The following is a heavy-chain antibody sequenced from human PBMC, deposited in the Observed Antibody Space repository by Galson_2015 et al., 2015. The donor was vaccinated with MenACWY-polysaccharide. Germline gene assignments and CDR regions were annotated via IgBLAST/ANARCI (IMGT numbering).Heavy chain of an antibody. CDR2: ISWNSGSI. V-gene: IGHV3-9*01. D-gene: IGHD3-16*02. Sequence: SLRLSCAASGFTFDDYAMHWVRQAPGKGLEWVSGISWNSGSIGYADSVKGRFTISRDNAKNSLYLQMNSLRAEDTALYYCAKDESRLGELSFTQLDYWGQGTLVTVSS. CDR1: GFTFDDYA. J-gene: IGHJ4*02. CDR3: AKDESRLGELSFTQLDY.